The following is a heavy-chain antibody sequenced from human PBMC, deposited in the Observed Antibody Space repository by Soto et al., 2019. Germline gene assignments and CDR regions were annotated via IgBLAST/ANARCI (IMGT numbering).Heavy chain of an antibody. CDR3: ARDRGGNYLFPDY. CDR1: GFTFSSYD. Sequence: QVQLVESGGGVVQPGRSLRLSCAASGFTFSSYDMHWVRQAPGKGLEWVSLISYDGSNEYYADSVKGRFTISRDSSKSTLYLQMNSLRAEDTAVYYCARDRGGNYLFPDYWGQGTLVTVSS. D-gene: IGHD1-26*01. V-gene: IGHV3-30-3*01. J-gene: IGHJ4*02. CDR2: ISYDGSNE.